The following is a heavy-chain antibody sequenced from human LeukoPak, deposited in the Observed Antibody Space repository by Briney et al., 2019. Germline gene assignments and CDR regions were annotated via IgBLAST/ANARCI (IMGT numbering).Heavy chain of an antibody. CDR3: ARVPGNTYYYDSSGYLVPLDYYYMDV. D-gene: IGHD3-22*01. Sequence: GGSLRLSCAASGFTFSDYYMSWIRQAPGKGLEWVSYISSSGSTIYYADSVKGRFTISRDNDKNSLYLQMNSLRAEDTAVYYCARVPGNTYYYDSSGYLVPLDYYYMDVWGKGTTVTVSS. CDR2: ISSSGSTI. J-gene: IGHJ6*03. V-gene: IGHV3-11*01. CDR1: GFTFSDYY.